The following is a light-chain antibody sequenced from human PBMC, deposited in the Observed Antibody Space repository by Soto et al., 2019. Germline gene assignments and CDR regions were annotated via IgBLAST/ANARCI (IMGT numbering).Light chain of an antibody. V-gene: IGLV1-44*01. J-gene: IGLJ1*01. CDR1: SSNIGGNA. CDR3: AAWDDSLSGYV. Sequence: QSLMTKPPSASGTPGQRVTISCSGSSSNIGGNAVNWYQQLPGTTPKLLIYSNNQRPSGVPDRFSGSKSGTSASLAISGLQSEDEADYYCAAWDDSLSGYVFGTGTKVTAL. CDR2: SNN.